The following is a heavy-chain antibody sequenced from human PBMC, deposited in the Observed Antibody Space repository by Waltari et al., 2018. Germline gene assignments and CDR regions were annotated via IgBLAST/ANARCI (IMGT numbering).Heavy chain of an antibody. V-gene: IGHV1-2*06. CDR1: GYSFTAYY. CDR3: ARGSGSQAGL. CDR2: VDPKGGAT. J-gene: IGHJ4*02. D-gene: IGHD1-26*01. Sequence: QLQLVQSGAEMTKPGASVMVSCKASGYSFTAYYVNWVRQAPGEGLEWMGRVDPKGGATNYAQKFQGRVSMTADTSISTVYMELTRLTSDDTAVYFCARGSGSQAGLWGQGTLITVSS.